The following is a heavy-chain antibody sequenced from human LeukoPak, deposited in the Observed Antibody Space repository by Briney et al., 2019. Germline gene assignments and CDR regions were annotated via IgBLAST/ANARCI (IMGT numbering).Heavy chain of an antibody. CDR2: IRYDGSNK. CDR3: AKDFEYYYGSGTFDY. Sequence: GSLRLSCAASGFTFSSYGMHWVRQAPGKGLEWVAFIRYDGSNKYYADSVKGRFTISRDNPKNTLYLQMNSLRAEDTAVYYCAKDFEYYYGSGTFDYWGQGTLVTVSS. CDR1: GFTFSSYG. D-gene: IGHD3-10*01. J-gene: IGHJ4*02. V-gene: IGHV3-30*02.